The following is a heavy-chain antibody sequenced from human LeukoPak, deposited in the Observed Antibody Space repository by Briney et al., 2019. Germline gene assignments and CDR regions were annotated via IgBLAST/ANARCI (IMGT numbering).Heavy chain of an antibody. CDR1: GFSFSSYS. D-gene: IGHD6-13*01. CDR3: ARDGPAVGISFDY. J-gene: IGHJ4*02. V-gene: IGHV3-48*02. CDR2: ISTSSSTI. Sequence: GGSLRLSRAASGFSFSSYSMNWVRQAPGKGLEWVSYISTSSSTIYYADSVKGRFTISRDNAKNSLYLQMNSLRDEDTAVYYCARDGPAVGISFDYWGQGTLVTVSS.